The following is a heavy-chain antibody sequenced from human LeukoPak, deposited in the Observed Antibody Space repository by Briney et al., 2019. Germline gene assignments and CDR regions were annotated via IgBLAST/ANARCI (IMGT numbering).Heavy chain of an antibody. V-gene: IGHV4-34*01. J-gene: IGHJ5*02. CDR1: GGSFSGYY. CDR2: INHSGST. CDR3: ARGRGLIVVVPAWLFDP. Sequence: SETLSLTCAVYGGSFSGYYWSWIRQPPGKGLEWIGEINHSGSTNYNPSLKSRDTISVDTSKNQFSLKLSSVTAADTAVYYCARGRGLIVVVPAWLFDPWGQGTLVTVSS. D-gene: IGHD2-2*01.